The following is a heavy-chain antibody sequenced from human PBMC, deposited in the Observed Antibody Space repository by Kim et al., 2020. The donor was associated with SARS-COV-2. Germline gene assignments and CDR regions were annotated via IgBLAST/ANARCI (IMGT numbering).Heavy chain of an antibody. D-gene: IGHD3-10*01. V-gene: IGHV1-18*01. Sequence: YAPNVQGRVTMTTEPHTGTAYMEVRSLRSDDTAVYYCARPFYGGDAFDIWGQGTMVTVSS. CDR3: ARPFYGGDAFDI. J-gene: IGHJ3*02.